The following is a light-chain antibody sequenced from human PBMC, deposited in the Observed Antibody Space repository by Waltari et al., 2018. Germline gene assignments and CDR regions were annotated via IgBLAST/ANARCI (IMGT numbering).Light chain of an antibody. CDR1: NIASKS. CDR2: YDS. CDR3: QVWDTSSDQFVI. J-gene: IGLJ2*01. Sequence: SYVLTQPPSVSVAPEKTARITCGGDNIASKSVHWYQQRQGQAPVVVIYYDSDRPSGIPERFSGSNSGNTATLTISRVEAGDEADYYCQVWDTSSDQFVIFGGGTKLTVL. V-gene: IGLV3-21*01.